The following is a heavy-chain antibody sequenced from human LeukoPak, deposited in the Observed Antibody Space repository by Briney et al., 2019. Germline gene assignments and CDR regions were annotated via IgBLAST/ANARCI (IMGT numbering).Heavy chain of an antibody. Sequence: GGSLRLSCVVSGLIFGDCWMSWVRQAPGKGLEWVANIKKDGSERYYVDSVKGRFTISRDNAKNSVYLQMNSLRADDTAVYYCARDRRLHYYDSSGPLGYDYHSMDVWGQGTTVTVSS. CDR2: IKKDGSER. V-gene: IGHV3-7*01. D-gene: IGHD3-22*01. CDR3: ARDRRLHYYDSSGPLGYDYHSMDV. CDR1: GLIFGDCW. J-gene: IGHJ6*02.